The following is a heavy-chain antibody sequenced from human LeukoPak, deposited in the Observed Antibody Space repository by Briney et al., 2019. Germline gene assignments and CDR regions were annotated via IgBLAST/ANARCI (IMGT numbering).Heavy chain of an antibody. Sequence: TGGSLRLSCAASEFTFSNHSMNWVRQVPGKGLEWISYISSSSSARYYAGSVKGRFTISRDDASNSLYLQMNSLRAEDTAIYYCARMSGSRLPGYWGQGALVTVSS. CDR2: ISSSSSAR. J-gene: IGHJ4*02. D-gene: IGHD3-3*01. V-gene: IGHV3-48*01. CDR1: EFTFSNHS. CDR3: ARMSGSRLPGY.